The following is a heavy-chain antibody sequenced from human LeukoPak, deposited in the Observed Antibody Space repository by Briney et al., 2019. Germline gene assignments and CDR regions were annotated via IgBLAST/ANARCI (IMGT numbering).Heavy chain of an antibody. V-gene: IGHV3-23*01. D-gene: IGHD3-22*01. CDR3: ARGTHYYDSSGNWDDGGEAFDI. J-gene: IGHJ3*02. CDR2: ISGSGGST. CDR1: GFTFSSYA. Sequence: GGSLRLSCAASGFTFSSYAMSWVRQAPGKGLEWVSAISGSGGSTYYADSVKGRFTISRDNAKNSLYLQMNSLRAEDTAVYYCARGTHYYDSSGNWDDGGEAFDIWGQGTMVTVSS.